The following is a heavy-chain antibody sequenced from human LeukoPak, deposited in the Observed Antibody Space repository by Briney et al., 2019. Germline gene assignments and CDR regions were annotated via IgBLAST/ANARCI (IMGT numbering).Heavy chain of an antibody. CDR2: ISGSGGST. CDR3: AKDAIFGVVLYDY. J-gene: IGHJ4*02. Sequence: GGSLRLSCAASGFTFSSYAMSWVRQAPGKGLEWVSAISGSGGSTYCADSVKGRFTISRDNSKNTLYLQMSSLRAEDTAVYYCAKDAIFGVVLYDYWGQGTLVTVSS. CDR1: GFTFSSYA. V-gene: IGHV3-23*01. D-gene: IGHD3-3*01.